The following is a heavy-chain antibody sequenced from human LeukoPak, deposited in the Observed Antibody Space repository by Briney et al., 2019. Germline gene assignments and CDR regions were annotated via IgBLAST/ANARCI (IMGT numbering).Heavy chain of an antibody. Sequence: SETLSLTCTVSGGSISSSSYFWGWIRQPPGKGLEWIGSIYYSGSTYYNPSLKSRLTISVDTSKNQFSLRLSSVTAADTAVYYCTRQGSLGTSGYDYWGQGTLVTVSS. CDR2: IYYSGST. J-gene: IGHJ4*02. CDR3: TRQGSLGTSGYDY. V-gene: IGHV4-39*01. CDR1: GGSISSSSYF. D-gene: IGHD1-7*01.